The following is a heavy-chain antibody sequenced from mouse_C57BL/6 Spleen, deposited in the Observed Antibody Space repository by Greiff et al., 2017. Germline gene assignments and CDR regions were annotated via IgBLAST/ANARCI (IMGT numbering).Heavy chain of an antibody. Sequence: EVQGVESGPELVKPGASVKMSCKASGYTFTDYNMHWVKQSHGKSLEWIGYINPNNGGTSYNQKFKGKATLTVNTSSSTAYMELRSLTSEDSAVYYCARGRYYGSSLAWFAYWGQGTLVTVSA. D-gene: IGHD1-1*01. CDR3: ARGRYYGSSLAWFAY. CDR2: INPNNGGT. CDR1: GYTFTDYN. J-gene: IGHJ3*01. V-gene: IGHV1-22*01.